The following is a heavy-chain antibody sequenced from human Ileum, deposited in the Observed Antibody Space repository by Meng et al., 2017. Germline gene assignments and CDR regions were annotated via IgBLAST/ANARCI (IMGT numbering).Heavy chain of an antibody. CDR2: ISHSGSS. Sequence: QGLLQVAGRVLGGPSRILSPTCAFSSCSINSNTYWSGVRQRPGKGLEWIGQISHSGSSYYNPSLKGRVTMSVDKSKSQFSLMLTSVTAADTAIYYCARHGGYSQDFWGQGTLVTVSS. J-gene: IGHJ4*02. CDR1: SCSINSNTY. CDR3: ARHGGYSQDF. D-gene: IGHD4-23*01. V-gene: IGHV4-4*02.